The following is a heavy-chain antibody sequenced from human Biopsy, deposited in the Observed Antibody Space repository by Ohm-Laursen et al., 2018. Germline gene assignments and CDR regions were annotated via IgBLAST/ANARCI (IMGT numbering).Heavy chain of an antibody. CDR3: VREPKTGTAEAWYFDL. D-gene: IGHD3-9*01. Sequence: TLSLTCSVSGASVKPSGYFWAWIRQRPGKGLEWIGYISYNERTHYNPSLTSRLAISFDTSNNRISLQLRSVSVADTAVYYCVREPKTGTAEAWYFDLWGRGSPVTVPS. CDR1: GASVKPSGYF. J-gene: IGHJ2*01. CDR2: ISYNERT. V-gene: IGHV4-31*03.